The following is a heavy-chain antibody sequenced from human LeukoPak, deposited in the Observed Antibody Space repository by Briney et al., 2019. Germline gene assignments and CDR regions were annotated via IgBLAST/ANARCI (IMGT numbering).Heavy chain of an antibody. Sequence: GGSLRLPCAASGFTFSSYAMSWVRQAPGKGLEWVSVISGSGGSSYYAAAVKGRFTISRDNSKTTLFLLMNTLRAEAPAVYSSAKVTYFYDSSGYRDDAFDIWGQGTMVTVSS. CDR2: ISGSGGSS. CDR3: AKVTYFYDSSGYRDDAFDI. J-gene: IGHJ3*02. D-gene: IGHD3-22*01. V-gene: IGHV3-23*01. CDR1: GFTFSSYA.